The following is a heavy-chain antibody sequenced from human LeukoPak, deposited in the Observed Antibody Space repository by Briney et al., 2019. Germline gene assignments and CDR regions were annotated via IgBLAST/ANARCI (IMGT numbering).Heavy chain of an antibody. CDR3: ARGGIVVVPAAPPARRYYYYGMDV. CDR1: GGSLSSYY. Sequence: SETLSLTCTVSGGSLSSYYWSWIRQPPGKGLEWIGYIYYSGSTNYNPSLRSRVTISVDTSKNQFSLKLRSVTAADTAVYYCARGGIVVVPAAPPARRYYYYGMDVWGKGTTVTVSS. D-gene: IGHD2-2*01. V-gene: IGHV4-59*01. J-gene: IGHJ6*04. CDR2: IYYSGST.